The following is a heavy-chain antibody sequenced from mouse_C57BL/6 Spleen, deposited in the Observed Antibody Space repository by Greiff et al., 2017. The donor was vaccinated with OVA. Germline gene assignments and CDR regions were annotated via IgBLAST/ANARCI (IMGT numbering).Heavy chain of an antibody. CDR2: INPNNGGT. D-gene: IGHD1-1*01. CDR1: GYTFTDYN. CDR3: ARAYYGSSYFDY. Sequence: EVKLQQSGPELVKPGASVKIPCKASGYTFTDYNMDWVKQSHGKSLEWIGDINPNNGGTIYNQKFKGKATLTVDKSSSTAYMELRSLTSEDTAVYYCARAYYGSSYFDYWGQGTTLTVSS. J-gene: IGHJ2*01. V-gene: IGHV1-18*01.